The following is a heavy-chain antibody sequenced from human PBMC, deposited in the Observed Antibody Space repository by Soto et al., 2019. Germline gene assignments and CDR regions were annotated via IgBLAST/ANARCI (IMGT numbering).Heavy chain of an antibody. V-gene: IGHV3-21*01. D-gene: IGHD2-2*01. CDR3: ARAGPSVLIVVVPDIYGMDV. CDR1: GFTFSSYS. J-gene: IGHJ6*02. CDR2: ISSSSSYI. Sequence: GGSLRLSCAASGFTFSSYSMNWVRQAPGKGLEWVSSISSSSSYIYYADSVKGRFTISRDNARNSLYLQMNSLRAEDTAVYYCARAGPSVLIVVVPDIYGMDVWGQGTTVTVSS.